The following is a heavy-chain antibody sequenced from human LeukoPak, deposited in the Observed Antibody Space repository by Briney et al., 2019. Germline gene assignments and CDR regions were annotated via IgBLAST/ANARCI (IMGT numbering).Heavy chain of an antibody. V-gene: IGHV3-73*01. Sequence: GGSLRLSCAASGVTFSGSAMHWVRQASGKGLEWVGRIRSKANSYATAYAASVKGRFTISRDDSKNTAYLQMNSLKTEDTAVYYCTRHDYYYGMDVWGQGTTVTVSS. CDR2: IRSKANSYAT. CDR1: GVTFSGSA. J-gene: IGHJ6*02. CDR3: TRHDYYYGMDV.